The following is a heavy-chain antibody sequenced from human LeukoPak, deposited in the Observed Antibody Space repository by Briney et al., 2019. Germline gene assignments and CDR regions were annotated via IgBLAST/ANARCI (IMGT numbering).Heavy chain of an antibody. J-gene: IGHJ6*02. CDR1: GFTFSSYA. Sequence: PGGSLRLSCVASGFTFSSYAMSWVRQAPGMGLEWVSGISGSGDSTYYADSVKGRFTISRDNSKNTLYLQMNSLRAEDTAVYYCARALTYYYYGMDVWGQGTTVTVSS. V-gene: IGHV3-23*01. CDR2: ISGSGDST. CDR3: ARALTYYYYGMDV.